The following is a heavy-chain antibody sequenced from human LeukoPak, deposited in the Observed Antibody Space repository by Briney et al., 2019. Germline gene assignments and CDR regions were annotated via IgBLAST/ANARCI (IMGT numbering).Heavy chain of an antibody. CDR3: ARGIVVVPATISAFDY. Sequence: SETLSLTCTASGYSISSGYYWGWIRQPPGKGLEWIGSIYHSGSTYYNPSLKSRVTISVDTSKNQFSLKLSSVTAADTAVYYCARGIVVVPATISAFDYWGQGTLVTVSS. D-gene: IGHD2-2*01. CDR2: IYHSGST. J-gene: IGHJ4*02. CDR1: GYSISSGYY. V-gene: IGHV4-38-2*02.